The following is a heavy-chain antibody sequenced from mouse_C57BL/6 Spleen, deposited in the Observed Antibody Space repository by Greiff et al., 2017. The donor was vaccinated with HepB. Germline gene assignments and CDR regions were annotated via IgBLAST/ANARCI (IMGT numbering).Heavy chain of an antibody. D-gene: IGHD2-3*01. J-gene: IGHJ1*03. Sequence: VQRVESGPGLVAPSQCLSITCTVSGFSFTSYGVDWVRQPPGKGLEWLGGIWGGGSTNYNSALMSRLSISNDNTTSQVYLKMNSLQTDDTAMYYCAKHNGSGYYGWYFDVWGTGTTVTVSS. CDR3: AKHNGSGYYGWYFDV. CDR2: IWGGGST. V-gene: IGHV2-9*01. CDR1: GFSFTSYG.